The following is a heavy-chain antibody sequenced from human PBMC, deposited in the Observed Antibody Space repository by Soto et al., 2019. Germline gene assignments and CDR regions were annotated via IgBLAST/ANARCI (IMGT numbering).Heavy chain of an antibody. V-gene: IGHV3-33*01. Sequence: QVQLVESGGGVVQPGRSLRLSCAASGFTFSSYGMHWVRQAPGKGLEWVAVIWYDGSNKYYADSVKGRFTISRDNSKNTLYLQMNSLRAEDTAVYYCAREGTLLWFGELSHYYGMDVWGQGTTVTVSS. J-gene: IGHJ6*02. D-gene: IGHD3-10*01. CDR1: GFTFSSYG. CDR3: AREGTLLWFGELSHYYGMDV. CDR2: IWYDGSNK.